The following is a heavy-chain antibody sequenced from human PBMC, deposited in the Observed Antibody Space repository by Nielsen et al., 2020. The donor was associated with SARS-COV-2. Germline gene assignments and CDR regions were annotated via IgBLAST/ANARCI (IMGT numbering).Heavy chain of an antibody. CDR2: IYYSGSS. CDR3: ARTTVTTAFDY. V-gene: IGHV4-30-4*02. CDR1: VGSTSSGDYY. D-gene: IGHD4-17*01. Sequence: SDTLSLTCTVSVGSTSSGDYYWNWVRQPPGKGLEWIGHIYYSGSSYYNPSLKSRVTISEDTSKNQFSLNLSSVTAADTAVYYCARTTVTTAFDYWGQGTLVTVSS. J-gene: IGHJ4*02.